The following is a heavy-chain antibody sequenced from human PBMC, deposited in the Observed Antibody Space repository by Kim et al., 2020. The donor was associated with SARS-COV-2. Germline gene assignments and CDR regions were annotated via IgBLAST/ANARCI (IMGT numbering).Heavy chain of an antibody. CDR1: GDSISSYY. V-gene: IGHV4-59*01. CDR3: ARSTGKYSSVDY. CDR2: IYYSGST. D-gene: IGHD6-19*01. J-gene: IGHJ4*02. Sequence: SETLSLTCTVSGDSISSYYWSWIRQPPGKGLEWIGYIYYSGSTNYNPSLKSRVTISVDTSKNQFSLKLNSVTAADTAIYYCARSTGKYSSVDYWGQGTLVTVSS.